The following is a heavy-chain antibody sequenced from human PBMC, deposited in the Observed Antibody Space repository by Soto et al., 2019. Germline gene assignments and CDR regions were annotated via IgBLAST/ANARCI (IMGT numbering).Heavy chain of an antibody. CDR2: TYYRSKWYN. Sequence: SSYAISWVRQAPGQGLEWMGGTYYRSKWYNDYAVSVKSRITINPDTSKNQFSLQLNSVTPEDTAVYYCASDYNWNFVRWFDPWGQGTLVTVSS. V-gene: IGHV6-1*01. D-gene: IGHD1-7*01. J-gene: IGHJ5*02. CDR1: SSYA. CDR3: ASDYNWNFVRWFDP.